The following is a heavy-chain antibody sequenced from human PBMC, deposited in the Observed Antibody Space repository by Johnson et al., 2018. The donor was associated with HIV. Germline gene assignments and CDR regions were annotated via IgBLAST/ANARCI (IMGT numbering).Heavy chain of an antibody. V-gene: IGHV3-30*02. CDR1: GFTFSSYG. Sequence: QVQLVESGGGVVQPGGSLRLSCAASGFTFSSYGMHWVRQAPGKGLEWVAFIRYAGSNKYYADSVKGRFTISRDNSKNTLYLQMNSLRAEDTAVYYCARDWEQQQPGAFDIWGQGTMVTVSS. J-gene: IGHJ3*02. CDR3: ARDWEQQQPGAFDI. D-gene: IGHD6-13*01. CDR2: IRYAGSNK.